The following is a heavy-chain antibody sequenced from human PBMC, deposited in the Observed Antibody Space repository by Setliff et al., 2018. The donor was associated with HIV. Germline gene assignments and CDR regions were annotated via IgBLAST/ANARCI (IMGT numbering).Heavy chain of an antibody. J-gene: IGHJ3*02. V-gene: IGHV4-31*03. D-gene: IGHD2-21*02. Sequence: PSETLSLTCKVSGGSISSSHYYWGWIRQPPGKGLEWIGYIYYSETTYYNPSLSSRVTISEDSSMSQFSLKLTSVTAADTAVYYCARVREISDVRLSAFDIWGQGTMVTVSS. CDR3: ARVREISDVRLSAFDI. CDR1: GGSISSSHYY. CDR2: IYYSETT.